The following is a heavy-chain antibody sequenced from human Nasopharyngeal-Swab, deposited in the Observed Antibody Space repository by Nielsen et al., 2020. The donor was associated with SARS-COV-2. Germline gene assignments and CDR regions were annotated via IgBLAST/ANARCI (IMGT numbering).Heavy chain of an antibody. Sequence: SQTLSLTCAVYGGSFSGYYWSWIRQPPGKGLEWIGEINHSGSTNYNPSLKSRVTMSVDTSKNQFSLKLSSVTAADTAIYYCASLPRIAAAGTGNDYWGQGTLVTVSS. J-gene: IGHJ4*02. D-gene: IGHD6-13*01. CDR2: INHSGST. CDR1: GGSFSGYY. V-gene: IGHV4-34*01. CDR3: ASLPRIAAAGTGNDY.